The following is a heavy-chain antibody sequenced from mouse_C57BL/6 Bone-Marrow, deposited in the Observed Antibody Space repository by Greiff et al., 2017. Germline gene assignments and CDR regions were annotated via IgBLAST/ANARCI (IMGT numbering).Heavy chain of an antibody. V-gene: IGHV1-55*01. D-gene: IGHD2-5*01. CDR2: IYPGSGST. J-gene: IGHJ1*03. CDR1: GYTFTSYW. Sequence: QVQLQQPGAELVKPGASVKMSCKASGYTFTSYWITWVKQRPGQGLEWIGDIYPGSGSTNYNEKFKSKATLTVDTSSSTAYMQLSSLTSEDSAVYYSARAPLSNNARDSYFDVWGTGTTVTVSP. CDR3: ARAPLSNNARDSYFDV.